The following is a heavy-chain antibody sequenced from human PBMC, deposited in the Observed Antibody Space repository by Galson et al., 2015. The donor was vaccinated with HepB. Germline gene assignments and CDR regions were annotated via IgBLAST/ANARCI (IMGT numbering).Heavy chain of an antibody. D-gene: IGHD6-19*01. CDR3: ARGRGSSGWVFGS. Sequence: SVKVSCKASGSTFTGYYMHWVRQAPGQGLEWMGWINPNSGGTNYAQKFQGRVTMTRDTSISTAYMELSRLRSEDTAVYYCARGRGSSGWVFGSWGQGTLVTVSS. CDR1: GSTFTGYY. V-gene: IGHV1-2*02. CDR2: INPNSGGT. J-gene: IGHJ4*02.